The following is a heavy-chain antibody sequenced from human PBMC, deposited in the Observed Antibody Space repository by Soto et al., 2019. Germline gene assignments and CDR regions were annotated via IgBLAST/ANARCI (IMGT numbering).Heavy chain of an antibody. CDR1: GFTFSRYN. CDR3: ARGFSSSSGDY. Sequence: EVHLVESGGGLVKPGGSLRLSCAASGFTFSRYNMNWVRQAPGKGLEWVSSISSSSSYIYYADSVKGRFTISRDNAKNTLYLQVDSLRVEDTAVYYCARGFSSSSGDYWGQGTLVTVSS. CDR2: ISSSSSYI. D-gene: IGHD6-6*01. J-gene: IGHJ4*02. V-gene: IGHV3-21*01.